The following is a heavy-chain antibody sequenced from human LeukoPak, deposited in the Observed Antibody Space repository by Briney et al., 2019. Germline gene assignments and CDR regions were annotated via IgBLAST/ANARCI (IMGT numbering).Heavy chain of an antibody. CDR2: IYYSGST. V-gene: IGHV4-39*01. CDR3: ARVAVYKNYYYYMDV. J-gene: IGHJ6*03. Sequence: SETLSLTCTVSGGSISSSSYYWGWIRQPPGKGLEWIGSIYYSGSTYYNPSLKSRVTISVDTSKNQFSLKLSSVTAADTAVYYCARVAVYKNYYYYMDVWGKGTTVTVSS. D-gene: IGHD5-24*01. CDR1: GGSISSSSYY.